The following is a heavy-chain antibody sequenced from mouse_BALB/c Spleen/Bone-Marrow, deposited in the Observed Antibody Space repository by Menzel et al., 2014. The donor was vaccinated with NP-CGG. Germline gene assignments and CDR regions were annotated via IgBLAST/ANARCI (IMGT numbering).Heavy chain of an antibody. V-gene: IGHV1-7*01. Sequence: VQLQQSGAELAKPGASVKMSCKASGYTFTSYWMHWVKQRPGQGLEWIGYINPSTGYTEYNQKFKDKATLTPDKSSSTAYMQLSSLTSEDSAVYYCANYGSPSYYFDYWGQGTTLTVSS. D-gene: IGHD1-1*01. CDR3: ANYGSPSYYFDY. CDR2: INPSTGYT. J-gene: IGHJ2*01. CDR1: GYTFTSYW.